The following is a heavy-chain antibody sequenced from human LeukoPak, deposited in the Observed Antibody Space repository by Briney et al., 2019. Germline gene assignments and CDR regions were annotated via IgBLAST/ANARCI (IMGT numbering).Heavy chain of an antibody. V-gene: IGHV3-20*04. CDR1: GFTFDDYD. CDR2: INWNGGTT. J-gene: IGHJ4*02. Sequence: PGGSLRLSCAASGFTFDDYDMNWVRQAPGKGLEWVSRINWNGGTTNYADSVKGRFTISRDNAKNSLYLQMNSLRAEDTAVYYCARAYYYDSSGYSYWGQGTLVTVSS. CDR3: ARAYYYDSSGYSY. D-gene: IGHD3-22*01.